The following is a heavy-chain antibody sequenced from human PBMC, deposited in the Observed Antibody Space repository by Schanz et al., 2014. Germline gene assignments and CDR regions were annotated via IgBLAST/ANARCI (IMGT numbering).Heavy chain of an antibody. D-gene: IGHD6-19*01. J-gene: IGHJ6*03. CDR3: ARDHQWLARYYMDV. Sequence: EVQLLESGGGVVRPGGSLRLSCAASGFTFSTYWMHWVRQAPGKGLVWVSHINSDGTTTTYADSVKGRFTISRDNPKKTLYLQMNSLRAEDTAVYYCARDHQWLARYYMDVWGKGTTVTVSS. CDR2: INSDGTTT. V-gene: IGHV3-74*01. CDR1: GFTFSTYW.